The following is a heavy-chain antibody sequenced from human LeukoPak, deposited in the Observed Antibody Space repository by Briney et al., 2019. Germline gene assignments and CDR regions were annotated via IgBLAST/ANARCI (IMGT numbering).Heavy chain of an antibody. V-gene: IGHV4-59*08. D-gene: IGHD3-3*01. CDR2: IYYSGST. CDR3: ARGRSFWSGYDY. J-gene: IGHJ4*02. CDR1: GGSISSYY. Sequence: SETLSLTCTVSGGSISSYYWSWIRQPAGKGLEWIGYIYYSGSTNYIPSLKSRVTISVDTSKNQFSLKLSSVTAADTAVYYCARGRSFWSGYDYWGQGTLVTVSS.